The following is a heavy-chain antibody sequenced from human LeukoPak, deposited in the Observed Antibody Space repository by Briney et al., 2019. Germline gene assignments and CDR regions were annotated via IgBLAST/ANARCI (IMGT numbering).Heavy chain of an antibody. CDR3: ARALGSNSDY. J-gene: IGHJ4*02. V-gene: IGHV3-74*01. CDR2: INSDGRRI. D-gene: IGHD1-26*01. Sequence: PGGSLRLSCAASGFTLSSYWMHWVRQAPGEGLVWVSRINSDGRRINYADSVKGRFTIYRENAKNTLYLQMNSLRAEDTAVYHCARALGSNSDYWGQGTLVTVSS. CDR1: GFTLSSYW.